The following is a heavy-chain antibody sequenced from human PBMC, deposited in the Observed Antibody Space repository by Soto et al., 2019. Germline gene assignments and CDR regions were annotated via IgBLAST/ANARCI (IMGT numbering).Heavy chain of an antibody. Sequence: GGSLRLSCAASGFTFSSYAMSWVRQAPGKGLEWVSAISGTSINIHYADSVKGRFTISRDNAKNSVYLQMDSLRVEDTAVYYCAREGALKPFSSWGQGALVTVSS. CDR2: ISGTSINI. CDR1: GFTFSSYA. V-gene: IGHV3-21*01. CDR3: AREGALKPFSS. J-gene: IGHJ5*02.